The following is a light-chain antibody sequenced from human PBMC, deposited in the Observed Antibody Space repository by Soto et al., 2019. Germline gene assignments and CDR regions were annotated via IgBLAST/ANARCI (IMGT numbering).Light chain of an antibody. J-gene: IGKJ5*01. CDR2: AAS. V-gene: IGKV1-27*01. Sequence: DIQMTQSPSSLSASVGDRVTITCRASQGIANYLAWYQHKPGKVPNLLIYAASTLQSGVPSRFSGGGGGTDFTLSISSVQPEDFATYFCQQSYMDPITFGQGTRLEIK. CDR3: QQSYMDPIT. CDR1: QGIANY.